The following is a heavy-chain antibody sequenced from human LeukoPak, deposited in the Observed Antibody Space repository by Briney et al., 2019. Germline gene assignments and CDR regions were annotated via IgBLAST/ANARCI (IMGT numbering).Heavy chain of an antibody. V-gene: IGHV3-23*01. Sequence: PGGSLRLSCVASRFTFNTYAVNWVRQAPGKGLEWVSAISGNGDITYYADSVRGRFTISRDNSKNTLYLQMNSLRAEDTAVYYCARVKRDCSGGSCYSYDYWGQGTLVTVSS. D-gene: IGHD2-15*01. CDR2: ISGNGDIT. J-gene: IGHJ4*02. CDR1: RFTFNTYA. CDR3: ARVKRDCSGGSCYSYDY.